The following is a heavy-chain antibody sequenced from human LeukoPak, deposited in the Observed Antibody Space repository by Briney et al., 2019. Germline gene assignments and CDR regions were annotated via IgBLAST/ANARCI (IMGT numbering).Heavy chain of an antibody. CDR1: GGSISSYY. J-gene: IGHJ4*02. CDR2: IYYSGST. CDR3: ARVRTDFWSGYYVDY. Sequence: KPSETLSLTCTVSGGSISSYYWGWIRQPPGKGLEWIGYIYYSGSTNYNPSLKSRVTISVDTSKNQFSLKLSSVTAADTAVYYCARVRTDFWSGYYVDYWGQGTLVTVSS. D-gene: IGHD3-3*01. V-gene: IGHV4-59*01.